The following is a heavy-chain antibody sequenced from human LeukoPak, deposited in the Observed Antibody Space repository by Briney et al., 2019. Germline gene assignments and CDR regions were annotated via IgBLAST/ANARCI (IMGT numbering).Heavy chain of an antibody. CDR3: ARRRWLDYAFDI. J-gene: IGHJ3*02. CDR2: IYYSGST. D-gene: IGHD6-19*01. V-gene: IGHV4-39*01. Sequence: PSETLSLTCTVSGGSISSSSYYWGWIRQPPGKGLEWIGSIYYSGSTYYNPSLKSRVTISVDTSKNQLSLKLSSVTAADTAVYYCARRRWLDYAFDIWGQGTMVTVSS. CDR1: GGSISSSSYY.